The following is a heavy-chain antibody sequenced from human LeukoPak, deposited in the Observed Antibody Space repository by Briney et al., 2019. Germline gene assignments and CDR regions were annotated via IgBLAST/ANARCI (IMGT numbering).Heavy chain of an antibody. CDR1: GFTFSSYS. CDR2: ISSSSSYI. V-gene: IGHV3-21*01. Sequence: PGGSLRLSCAASGFTFSSYSMNWVRQAPGKGLEWVSSISSSSSYIYYADSVKGRFTISRDNAKNSLYLQMNSLRAEDTAVYYCARVNCSSTSCVMVYYYGMDVWGQGTTVTVSS. D-gene: IGHD2-2*01. CDR3: ARVNCSSTSCVMVYYYGMDV. J-gene: IGHJ6*02.